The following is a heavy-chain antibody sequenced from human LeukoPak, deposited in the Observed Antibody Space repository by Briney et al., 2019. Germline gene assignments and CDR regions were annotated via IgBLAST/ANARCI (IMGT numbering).Heavy chain of an antibody. V-gene: IGHV4-59*12. Sequence: PSETLSLTCTVSGGSINSYYWTWIRQPPGKGLEWIGYIYNSGSTNYNPSLQSRVTISADTSKNQFSLNLRSVIAADTAVYYCTRGLRLGYCSGGSCYYWFDPWGQGTRVTVSS. D-gene: IGHD2-15*01. J-gene: IGHJ5*02. CDR2: IYNSGST. CDR1: GGSINSYY. CDR3: TRGLRLGYCSGGSCYYWFDP.